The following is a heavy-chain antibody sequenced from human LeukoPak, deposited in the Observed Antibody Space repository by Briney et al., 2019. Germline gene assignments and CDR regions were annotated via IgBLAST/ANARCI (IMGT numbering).Heavy chain of an antibody. CDR1: GGTFSSYA. Sequence: ASVKVSCEASGGTFSSYAISWVRQAPGQGLEWMGGIIPIFGTANYAQKFQGRVTITADESTSTAYMELSSLRSEDTAVYYCARDYPDYYDSSGYYGAFFDYWGQGTLVTVSS. V-gene: IGHV1-69*13. CDR2: IIPIFGTA. CDR3: ARDYPDYYDSSGYYGAFFDY. J-gene: IGHJ4*02. D-gene: IGHD3-22*01.